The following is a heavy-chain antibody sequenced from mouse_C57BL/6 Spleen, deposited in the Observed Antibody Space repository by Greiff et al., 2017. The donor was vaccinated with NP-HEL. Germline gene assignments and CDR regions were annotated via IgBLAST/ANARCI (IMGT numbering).Heavy chain of an antibody. CDR1: GYTFTSYW. Sequence: QVHVKQPGTELVKPGASVKLSCKASGYTFTSYWMHWVKQRPGQGLEWIGNINPSNGGTNYNEQFKSKATLTVDKSSSTAYMQLSSLTSEDSAVYYCASTMVTTRYFDYWGQGTTLTVSS. D-gene: IGHD2-2*01. CDR2: INPSNGGT. V-gene: IGHV1-53*01. J-gene: IGHJ2*01. CDR3: ASTMVTTRYFDY.